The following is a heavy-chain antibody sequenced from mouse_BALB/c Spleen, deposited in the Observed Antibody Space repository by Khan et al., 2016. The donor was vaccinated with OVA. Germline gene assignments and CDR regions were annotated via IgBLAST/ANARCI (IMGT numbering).Heavy chain of an antibody. V-gene: IGHV2-6-1*01. CDR3: ARQPYYHYNIMDY. Sequence: VELVESGPGLAAPSQSLSITCTISGFSLTNYGVHWVRQPPGKGLEWLVVIWTDGTTTYNSALISRLTITKDNPQSQVFLKMNSLQTDDTAIYFCARQPYYHYNIMDYWGQGTSVTVSS. CDR1: GFSLTNYG. D-gene: IGHD2-10*01. CDR2: IWTDGTT. J-gene: IGHJ4*01.